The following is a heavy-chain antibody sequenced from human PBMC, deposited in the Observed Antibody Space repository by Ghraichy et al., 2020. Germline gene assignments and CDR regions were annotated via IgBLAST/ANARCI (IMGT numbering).Heavy chain of an antibody. Sequence: GESLNISCVASGLMFSPNTMNWVRQAPGKGLEWVANINQDGREKYYVASVKGRFTISRDNAKNSLYLQMNGLRAEDTAVYYCSSGDTFDIWGQGTMVAVSS. J-gene: IGHJ3*02. CDR1: GLMFSPNT. D-gene: IGHD3-10*01. V-gene: IGHV3-7*03. CDR2: INQDGREK. CDR3: SSGDTFDI.